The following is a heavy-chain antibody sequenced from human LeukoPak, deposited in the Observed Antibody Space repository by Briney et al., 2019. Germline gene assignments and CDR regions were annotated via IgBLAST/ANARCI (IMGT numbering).Heavy chain of an antibody. CDR1: GFTFSSYA. CDR3: AKTSWFGELLDY. Sequence: GGSLRLSCAASGFTFSSYAMSWVRQAPGKGLEWVSAISGSGGSTYYADSVKGRFTISRDNSKNTLYLQMSSLRAEDTAVYYCAKTSWFGELLDYWGQGTLVTVSS. D-gene: IGHD3-10*01. J-gene: IGHJ4*02. CDR2: ISGSGGST. V-gene: IGHV3-23*01.